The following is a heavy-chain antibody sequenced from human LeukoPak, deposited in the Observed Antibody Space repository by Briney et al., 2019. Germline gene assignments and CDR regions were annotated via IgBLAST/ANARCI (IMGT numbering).Heavy chain of an antibody. CDR1: GYTFTSYY. D-gene: IGHD2-8*01. Sequence: ASVKVSCKASGYTFTSYYMHWVRQAPGQGLEWMGIINPSGGSTSYAQKFQGRVTMTRDTSISTAYMELSRLRSDDTAVYYCAREYCTNGVCSKDFDYWGQGTLVTVSS. CDR3: AREYCTNGVCSKDFDY. J-gene: IGHJ4*02. CDR2: INPSGGST. V-gene: IGHV1-46*01.